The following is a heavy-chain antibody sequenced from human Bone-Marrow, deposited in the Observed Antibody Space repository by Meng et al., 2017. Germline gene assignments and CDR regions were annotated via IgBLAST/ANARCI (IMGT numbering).Heavy chain of an antibody. V-gene: IGHV1-2*06. Sequence: QLVKCGAEVKKHGASWKVSCKSSGYTFPDYWLHWVRRAPGQGLEWMGRSNPKSGDTHYAQRFQGRVTMTGDTSISTAYMELSGLRSDDTAMYYCARDEDISAAGKLFGDYWGQGTLVTVSS. CDR1: GYTFPDYW. J-gene: IGHJ4*02. CDR2: SNPKSGDT. D-gene: IGHD6-13*01. CDR3: ARDEDISAAGKLFGDY.